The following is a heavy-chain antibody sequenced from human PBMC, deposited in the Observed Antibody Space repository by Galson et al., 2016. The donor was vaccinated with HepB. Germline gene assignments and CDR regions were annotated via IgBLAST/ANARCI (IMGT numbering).Heavy chain of an antibody. CDR3: ARGGGGRLTGLFDY. CDR2: IHYTGPGTS. CDR1: GGSISSSNYY. J-gene: IGHJ4*02. D-gene: IGHD3-9*01. Sequence: SETLSLTCTVSGGSISSSNYYWSWIRQPPGKGLEHIGYIHYTGPGTSNYNPSLKSRVTMSVDTSKNQFSLTLKSVTAADTAVYYCARGGGGRLTGLFDYWGQGTLVTVSS. V-gene: IGHV4-61*01.